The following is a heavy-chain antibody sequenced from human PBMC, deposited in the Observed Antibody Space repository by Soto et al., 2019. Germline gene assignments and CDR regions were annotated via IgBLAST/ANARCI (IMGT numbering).Heavy chain of an antibody. CDR1: GFTFSSYG. Sequence: PGGSLRLSCAASGFTFSSYGMHWVRQAPGKGLEWVAVIWYDGSNKYYADSVKGRFTISRDNSKNTLYLQMNSLRAEDTAVYYCAREKLTLIVSNWFDPWGQGTLVTVSS. D-gene: IGHD3-22*01. J-gene: IGHJ5*02. V-gene: IGHV3-33*01. CDR2: IWYDGSNK. CDR3: AREKLTLIVSNWFDP.